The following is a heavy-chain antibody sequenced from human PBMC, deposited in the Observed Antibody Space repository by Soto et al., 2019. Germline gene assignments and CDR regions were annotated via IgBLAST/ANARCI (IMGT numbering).Heavy chain of an antibody. V-gene: IGHV3-30-3*01. CDR1: GFTFSSYA. D-gene: IGHD3-10*01. CDR3: ARDPYGSGSYYKGGVFDY. CDR2: ISYDGSNK. Sequence: QVQLVESGGGVVQPGRSLSLSCAASGFTFSSYAMHWVRQAPGKGLEWVAVISYDGSNKYYADSVKGRFTISRDNSKNTLYLKMNSLRAEDTAVYYCARDPYGSGSYYKGGVFDYWGQGTLVTVSS. J-gene: IGHJ4*02.